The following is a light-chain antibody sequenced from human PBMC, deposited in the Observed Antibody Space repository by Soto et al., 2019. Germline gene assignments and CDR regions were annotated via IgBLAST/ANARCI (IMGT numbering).Light chain of an antibody. CDR3: QQYDKWPHT. Sequence: EMVMTQSPATLSVSPGERATLSCRASQNLSRNLAWYQQQPGQAPRLLMYGVSTSATGIPARFSGSGSGTDFTLTISSLQSEDFAVYYCQQYDKWPHTFGQGTKLEIK. CDR1: QNLSRN. CDR2: GVS. V-gene: IGKV3-15*01. J-gene: IGKJ2*01.